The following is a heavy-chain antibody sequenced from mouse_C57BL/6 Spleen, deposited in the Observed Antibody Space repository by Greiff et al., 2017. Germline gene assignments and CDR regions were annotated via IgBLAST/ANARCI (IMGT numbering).Heavy chain of an antibody. J-gene: IGHJ3*01. V-gene: IGHV1-55*01. CDR1: GYTFTSYW. Sequence: VQLQQPGAELVKPGASVKMSCKASGYTFTSYWITWVKQRPGHGLEWIGDIYPGSGSPNYNEKFKSKATLTVDTSSSTAYMQLSSLTSEESAVYYCARPLTGTYPFAYWGQGTLVTVSA. D-gene: IGHD4-1*01. CDR3: ARPLTGTYPFAY. CDR2: IYPGSGSP.